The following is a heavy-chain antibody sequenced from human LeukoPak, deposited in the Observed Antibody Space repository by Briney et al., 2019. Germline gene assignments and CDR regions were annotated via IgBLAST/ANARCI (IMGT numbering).Heavy chain of an antibody. Sequence: GGSLRLSCAASGFTFSSYLMHWVRQAPGKGLEWVAVVSYDGSNTCYADSVKGRFAISRDDAKNSLSLQMDSLRVEDTAVYYCVREGSGSTHYMDVWGKGTTVTVSS. J-gene: IGHJ6*03. CDR3: VREGSGSTHYMDV. D-gene: IGHD3-10*01. V-gene: IGHV3-30*09. CDR2: VSYDGSNT. CDR1: GFTFSSYL.